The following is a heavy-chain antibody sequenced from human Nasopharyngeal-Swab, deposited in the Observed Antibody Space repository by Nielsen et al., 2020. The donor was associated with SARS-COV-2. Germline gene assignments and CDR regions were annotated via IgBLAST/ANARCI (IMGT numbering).Heavy chain of an antibody. V-gene: IGHV5-51*01. D-gene: IGHD5-24*01. J-gene: IGHJ5*02. Sequence: GESLKISCKGSGYSSTSYWIGWVRQMPGKGLEWMGMVYPGNSEVAYSPSFQGQVTISADKSINTAYLQWSSLRASDTAMYFCARRAARDGYNYEVDPWGQGTQVTVSS. CDR3: ARRAARDGYNYEVDP. CDR1: GYSSTSYW. CDR2: VYPGNSEV.